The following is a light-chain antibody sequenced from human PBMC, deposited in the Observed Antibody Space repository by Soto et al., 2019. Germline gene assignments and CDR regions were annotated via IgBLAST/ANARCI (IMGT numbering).Light chain of an antibody. CDR1: SSNIGNNA. J-gene: IGLJ2*01. CDR2: YDN. Sequence: SVLTQPPSVSEAPGQRVTISCSGSSSNIGNNAVNWYQQLPGKAPRLLIYYDNLLPSGVSDRFSGSKSGTSASLAISGLQSEDEADYSCAAWDDSLNAVLFGGVTKLTVL. CDR3: AAWDDSLNAVL. V-gene: IGLV1-36*01.